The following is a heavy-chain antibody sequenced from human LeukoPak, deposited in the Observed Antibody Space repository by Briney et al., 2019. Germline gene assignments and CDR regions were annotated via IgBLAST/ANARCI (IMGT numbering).Heavy chain of an antibody. J-gene: IGHJ4*02. D-gene: IGHD1-26*01. CDR1: GFTFSSYT. V-gene: IGHV3-21*01. CDR3: ARDISDDY. CDR2: ISSSSTYM. Sequence: GGSLRLSCAASGFTFSSYTMNWVRQAPGRGLEWVSCISSSSTYMLYADSAKARFTMSRDNTKNSLYLQMNSLRAEDTAVYYCARDISDDYWGQGTLVTVSS.